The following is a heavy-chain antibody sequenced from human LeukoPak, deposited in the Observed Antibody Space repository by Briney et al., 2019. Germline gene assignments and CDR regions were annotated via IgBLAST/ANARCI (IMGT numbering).Heavy chain of an antibody. J-gene: IGHJ6*02. CDR3: ARGAGSYGMDV. Sequence: ASVKVSCKASGYTFTSNYIHWVRQAPGQGLEWMGMIYPRDGSTSYAQKFQGRVTVTRDTSTSTVHMELSGLRSEDTAVYYCARGAGSYGMDVWGQGTTVTVSS. CDR2: IYPRDGST. CDR1: GYTFTSNY. V-gene: IGHV1-46*01.